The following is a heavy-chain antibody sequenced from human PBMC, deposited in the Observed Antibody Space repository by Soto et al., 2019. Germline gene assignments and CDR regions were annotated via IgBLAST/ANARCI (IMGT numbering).Heavy chain of an antibody. D-gene: IGHD1-26*01. CDR2: INSDGSST. Sequence: PGGSLRLSCAASGFTFSSYWMHWVRQAPGKVLVWVARINSDGSSTSYADSVKGRFTISRDNAKNTLYLQMNSLRGEDTAVYYCARDPAEWELTFDCWGQGTLVTVSS. CDR3: ARDPAEWELTFDC. J-gene: IGHJ4*02. V-gene: IGHV3-74*01. CDR1: GFTFSSYW.